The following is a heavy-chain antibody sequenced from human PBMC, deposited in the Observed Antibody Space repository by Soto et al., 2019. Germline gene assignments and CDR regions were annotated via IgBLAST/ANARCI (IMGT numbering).Heavy chain of an antibody. CDR1: GGSFSGYY. D-gene: IGHD2-2*02. CDR3: ARGYTGSASLDY. CDR2: INHSGST. J-gene: IGHJ4*02. Sequence: SQTLSLTCAVYGGSFSGYYWSLIRQPPGKGLEWIGEINHSGSTNYNPSLKSRVTISVDTSKNQFSLKLSSVTAADTAVYYCARGYTGSASLDYWGQGTLVTVSS. V-gene: IGHV4-34*01.